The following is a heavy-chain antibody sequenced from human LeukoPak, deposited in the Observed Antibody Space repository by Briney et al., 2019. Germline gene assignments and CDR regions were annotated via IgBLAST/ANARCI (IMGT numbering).Heavy chain of an antibody. V-gene: IGHV3-23*01. Sequence: PGESLRLSCAASGFIFSNYAMSWVRQVPGRGLEWVSTISSRGDSTYVADSVKGRFTISRDNSKNSLYLQMSTVRAEDTAVYYCVKGPRPDITVAHTVENWGQGTLVTVSS. CDR3: VKGPRPDITVAHTVEN. CDR2: ISSRGDST. D-gene: IGHD6-19*01. CDR1: GFIFSNYA. J-gene: IGHJ4*02.